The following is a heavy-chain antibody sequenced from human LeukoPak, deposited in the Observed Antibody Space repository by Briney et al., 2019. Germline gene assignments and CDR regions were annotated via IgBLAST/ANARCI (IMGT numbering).Heavy chain of an antibody. J-gene: IGHJ4*02. CDR2: INHSGST. V-gene: IGHV4-34*01. Sequence: PSETLSLTCAVYGGSFSGYYWSWIRQPPGKGLEWIREINHSGSTNYNPSLKSRVTISVDTSKNQFSLKLSSVTAADTAVYYCARGQNYDFWSGSAGHFDYWGQGTLVTVSS. CDR3: ARGQNYDFWSGSAGHFDY. CDR1: GGSFSGYY. D-gene: IGHD3-3*01.